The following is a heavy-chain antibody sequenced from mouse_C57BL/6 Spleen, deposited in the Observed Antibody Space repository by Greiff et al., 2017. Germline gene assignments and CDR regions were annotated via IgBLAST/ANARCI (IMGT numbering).Heavy chain of an antibody. CDR1: GYTFTSYW. V-gene: IGHV1-61*01. CDR3: ARSEAMDY. J-gene: IGHJ4*01. Sequence: QVHVKQSGAELVRPGSSVKLSCKASGYTFTSYWMDWVKQRPGQGLEWIGNIYPSDSETHYNQKFKDKATLTVDKSSSTAYMQLSSLTSEDSAVYYCARSEAMDYWGQGTSVTVSS. CDR2: IYPSDSET.